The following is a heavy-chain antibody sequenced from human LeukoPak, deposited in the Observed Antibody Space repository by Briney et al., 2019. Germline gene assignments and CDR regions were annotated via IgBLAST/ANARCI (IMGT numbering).Heavy chain of an antibody. V-gene: IGHV1-2*04. D-gene: IGHD1-7*01. CDR3: ARDLELTYGMDV. CDR2: INPNSGGT. CDR1: GYTFTSYY. J-gene: IGHJ6*01. Sequence: ASVKVSCKASGYTFTSYYMHWVRQAPGQGLEWMGWINPNSGGTNYAQKFRGWVTMTRDTSISTAYMELSRLRSDDTAVYYCARDLELTYGMDVWGQGTTVTVSA.